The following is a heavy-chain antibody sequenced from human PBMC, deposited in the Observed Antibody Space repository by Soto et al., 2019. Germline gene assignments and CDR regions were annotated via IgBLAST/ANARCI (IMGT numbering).Heavy chain of an antibody. V-gene: IGHV1-18*01. Sequence: QVQLVQSGAEVKKPGASVKVSCKASGYTFTSYAISWVRQAPGQGLEWMGWISLYSGNTNYAQKLQGRFTMTTDASTSTAYMELKSLRSDDTALYYCARAEDHGYFVDAFDIWGQGTMVTVSS. CDR1: GYTFTSYA. CDR2: ISLYSGNT. D-gene: IGHD4-17*01. J-gene: IGHJ3*02. CDR3: ARAEDHGYFVDAFDI.